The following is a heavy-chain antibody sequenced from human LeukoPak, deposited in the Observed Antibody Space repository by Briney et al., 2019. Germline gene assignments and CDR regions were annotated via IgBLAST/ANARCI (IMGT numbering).Heavy chain of an antibody. V-gene: IGHV3-21*04. CDR1: GFTFSSYS. J-gene: IGHJ4*02. D-gene: IGHD3-16*02. CDR2: ISSSSSYI. Sequence: PGGSLRLSCAASGFTFSSYSMNWVRQAPGKGLEWVSSISSSSSYIYYADSVKGRFTISRDNAKNSLYLQMNSLRAEDTAVYYCAKKKDPVIQYYFDYWGQGTLVTVSS. CDR3: AKKKDPVIQYYFDY.